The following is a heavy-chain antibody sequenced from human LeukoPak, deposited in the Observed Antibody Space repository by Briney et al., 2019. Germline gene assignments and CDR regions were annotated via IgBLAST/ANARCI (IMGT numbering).Heavy chain of an antibody. J-gene: IGHJ4*02. CDR2: IYPGDSDT. CDR1: GYSFTSYW. V-gene: IGHV5-51*01. CDR3: ARPHLYSGYPAPYYFDY. D-gene: IGHD5-12*01. Sequence: GESLKISCKGSGYSFTSYWIGWVRQMPGKGLEWMGIIYPGDSDTRYSPSFQGQVTISADKSISTAYLQWSSLKASDTAMYYCARPHLYSGYPAPYYFDYWGQGTLVTVSS.